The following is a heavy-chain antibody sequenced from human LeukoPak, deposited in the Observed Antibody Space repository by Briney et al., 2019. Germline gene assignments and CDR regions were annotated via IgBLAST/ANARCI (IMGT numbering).Heavy chain of an antibody. Sequence: SETLSLTCTVSGGSISNGDYYWSWIRQPPGKGLEWIGYIYYSGSTYYNPSLKSRVTISADTSKNQFSLKLSSVTAADTAVYYCARRRRDTAMVTDYWGQGTLVTVSS. CDR1: GGSISNGDYY. CDR2: IYYSGST. V-gene: IGHV4-30-4*01. D-gene: IGHD5-18*01. CDR3: ARRRRDTAMVTDY. J-gene: IGHJ4*02.